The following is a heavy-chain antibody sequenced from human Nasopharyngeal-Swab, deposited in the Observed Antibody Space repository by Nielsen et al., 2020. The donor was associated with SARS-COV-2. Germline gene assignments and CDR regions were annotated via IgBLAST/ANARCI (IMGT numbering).Heavy chain of an antibody. Sequence: WIRQPPGKGLEWIGEINHSGSTNYNPSLKSRVTISVDTSKNQFSLKLSSVTAADTAVYYCARGLATDAPARQISHFDYGGQGTLVPSPQ. J-gene: IGHJ4*02. D-gene: IGHD5-12*01. V-gene: IGHV4-34*01. CDR2: INHSGST. CDR3: ARGLATDAPARQISHFDY.